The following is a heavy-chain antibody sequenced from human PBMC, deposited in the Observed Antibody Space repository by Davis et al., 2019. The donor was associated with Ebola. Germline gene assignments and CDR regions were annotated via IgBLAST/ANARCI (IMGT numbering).Heavy chain of an antibody. V-gene: IGHV4-34*01. J-gene: IGHJ4*02. CDR2: INHSGST. CDR1: GGSFSGYY. CDR3: AREGGNSYFDY. Sequence: SQTLSLTCAVYGGSFSGYYWSWIRQPPGKGLEWIGEINHSGSTNYNPSLKSRVTISLDRSKNQFSLKVSSVTAADTAVYYCAREGGNSYFDYWGQGTLVTVSS. D-gene: IGHD4-23*01.